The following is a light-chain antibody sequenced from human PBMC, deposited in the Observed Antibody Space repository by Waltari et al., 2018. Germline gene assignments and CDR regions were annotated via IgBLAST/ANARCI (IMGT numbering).Light chain of an antibody. CDR3: NSYASSSSWV. CDR1: SSDVGFYNY. CDR2: DVS. J-gene: IGLJ2*01. Sequence: QSTLTQPASVSGSPGQSITISCTGTSSDVGFYNYVSWYQQHPGKAPKLMIYDVSYRPSGVSNRFSGSKSGNTASLTISGLQAEDEADYYCNSYASSSSWVFGGGTKLTVL. V-gene: IGLV2-14*01.